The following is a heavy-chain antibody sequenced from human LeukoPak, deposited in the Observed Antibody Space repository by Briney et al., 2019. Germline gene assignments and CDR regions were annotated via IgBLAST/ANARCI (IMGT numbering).Heavy chain of an antibody. CDR3: AKDGNDYGSGEPHFADY. CDR2: ISGSGGST. D-gene: IGHD3-10*01. V-gene: IGHV3-23*01. Sequence: QPGGSLRLSCAASGFTFSSYAMSWVRQAPGKGLEWVSAISGSGGSTYYADSVKGRFTISRDNSKNTLYLQMNSLRAEDTAVYYCAKDGNDYGSGEPHFADYWGQGTLVTVSS. CDR1: GFTFSSYA. J-gene: IGHJ4*02.